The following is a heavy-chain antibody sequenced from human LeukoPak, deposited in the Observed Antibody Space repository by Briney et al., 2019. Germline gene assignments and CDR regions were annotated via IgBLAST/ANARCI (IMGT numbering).Heavy chain of an antibody. CDR2: ISAYNGNT. CDR3: ARARPVDNMIVDSEGFDY. J-gene: IGHJ4*02. D-gene: IGHD3-22*01. Sequence: ASVKVSCKASGYTFTSYGISWVRQAPGQGLEWMGWISAYNGNTNYAQKLQGRVNMTTDTSTSTAYMELRSLRSDDTAVYYCARARPVDNMIVDSEGFDYWGQGTLVTVSS. V-gene: IGHV1-18*01. CDR1: GYTFTSYG.